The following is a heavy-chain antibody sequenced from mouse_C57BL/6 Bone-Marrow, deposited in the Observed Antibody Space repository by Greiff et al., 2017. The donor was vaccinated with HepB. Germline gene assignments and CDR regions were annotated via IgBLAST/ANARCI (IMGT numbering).Heavy chain of an antibody. CDR3: ARRRATYRSWFAY. D-gene: IGHD5-5*01. CDR1: GYTFTDYY. Sequence: EVQLQQSGPVLVKPGASVKMSCKASGYTFTDYYMNWVKQSHGKSLEWIGVINPYNGGTSYNQKFKGKATLTVDKSSSTAYMELNSLTSEDSAVYYCARRRATYRSWFAYWGQGTLVTVSA. V-gene: IGHV1-19*01. J-gene: IGHJ3*01. CDR2: INPYNGGT.